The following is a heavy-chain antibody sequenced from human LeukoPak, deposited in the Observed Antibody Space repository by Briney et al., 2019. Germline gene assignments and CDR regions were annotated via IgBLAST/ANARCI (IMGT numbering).Heavy chain of an antibody. J-gene: IGHJ3*01. V-gene: IGHV3-33*01. CDR2: IWYDGSNK. CDR1: GFTFSSYG. CDR3: ARVPYVFDL. Sequence: GGSLRLSCAASGFTFSSYGMHWVRQAPGKGLEWVAVIWYDGSNKYYADSVKGRFTISRDNARNTLYLQMNSLRAEDTAVYYCARVPYVFDLWGQGTMVTVSS.